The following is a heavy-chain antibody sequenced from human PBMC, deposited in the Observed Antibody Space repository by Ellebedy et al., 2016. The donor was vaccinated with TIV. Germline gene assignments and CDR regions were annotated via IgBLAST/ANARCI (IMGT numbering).Heavy chain of an antibody. CDR1: GFIFNHYS. CDR2: ISSTGYYI. CDR3: AVLAISWYFDL. Sequence: PGGSLRLSCAASGFIFNHYSMNWVRQAPGKGLEWISSISSTGYYIYYADSVKGRFTISRDNAKNSLYLQMNSLRDEDTAVYYCAVLAISWYFDLWGRGTLVTVSS. J-gene: IGHJ2*01. V-gene: IGHV3-21*01.